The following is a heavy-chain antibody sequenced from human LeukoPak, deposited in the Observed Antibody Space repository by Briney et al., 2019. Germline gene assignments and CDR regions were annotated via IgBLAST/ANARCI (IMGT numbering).Heavy chain of an antibody. CDR3: AREQSGTRGWYTVDY. CDR2: IRPDGDRT. V-gene: IGHV3-23*01. D-gene: IGHD6-19*01. J-gene: IGHJ4*02. CDR1: GFAFSTYA. Sequence: PGGSLRLSCAASGFAFSTYAITWVRQGPGKGLEWVSAIRPDGDRTYYANSVRGRFTISRDNSKDTVYLQINGLRVEDTAVYYCAREQSGTRGWYTVDYWGQGTLVTVSS.